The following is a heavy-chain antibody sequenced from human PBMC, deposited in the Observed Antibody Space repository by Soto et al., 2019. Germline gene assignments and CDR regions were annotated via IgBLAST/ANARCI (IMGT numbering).Heavy chain of an antibody. J-gene: IGHJ3*02. V-gene: IGHV4-34*01. CDR3: ANIMEGYCSGGSCYEAFDI. D-gene: IGHD2-15*01. Sequence: SETLSLTCAVYGGSFSGYYWSWIRQPPGKGLEWIGEINHSGSTNYNPSLKSRVTISVDTSKNQFSLKLSSVTAADTAVYYCANIMEGYCSGGSCYEAFDIWGQGTMVTVSS. CDR2: INHSGST. CDR1: GGSFSGYY.